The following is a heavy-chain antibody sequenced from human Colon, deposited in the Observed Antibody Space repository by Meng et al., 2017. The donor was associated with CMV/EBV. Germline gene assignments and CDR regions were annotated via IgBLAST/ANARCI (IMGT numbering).Heavy chain of an antibody. CDR3: ARGLRRAAARPGQYYFDY. CDR1: GYTFTGYY. D-gene: IGHD6-6*01. Sequence: ASVKVSCKASGYTFTGYYIHWMRQAPGQGLEWMGWINPNSGGTNFAQMFQGRVTMTRDTSISTAYMELSRLRSDDTAMYYCARGLRRAAARPGQYYFDYWGQGALVTVSS. CDR2: INPNSGGT. V-gene: IGHV1-2*02. J-gene: IGHJ4*02.